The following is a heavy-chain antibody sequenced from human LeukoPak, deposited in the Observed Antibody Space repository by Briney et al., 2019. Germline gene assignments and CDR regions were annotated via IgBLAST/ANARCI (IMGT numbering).Heavy chain of an antibody. D-gene: IGHD3-22*01. CDR3: ARDAHYYYDSSGYSLDY. CDR2: VYTGGST. J-gene: IGHJ4*02. V-gene: IGHV4-4*07. CDR1: GGSISSYY. Sequence: PSETLSLTCTVSGGSISSYYWSWIRQPAGKGLEWIGRVYTGGSTNYNPSLKSRVTMSVDTSKNQFSLKLSSVTAADTAVYYCARDAHYYYDSSGYSLDYWGQGTLVTVSS.